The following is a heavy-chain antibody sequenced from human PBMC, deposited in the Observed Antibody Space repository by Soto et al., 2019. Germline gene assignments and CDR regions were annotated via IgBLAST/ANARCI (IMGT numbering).Heavy chain of an antibody. CDR2: ISGSGGST. V-gene: IGHV3-23*01. D-gene: IGHD2-15*01. Sequence: GGSLKLSCAASGFTFSSYAMSWVRQAPGKGLEWVSAISGSGGSTYYADSVKGRFTISRDNSKNTLYLQMNSLRAEDTAVYYCAKGALYCSGGSCGEIGDYWGQGTLVTVSS. CDR1: GFTFSSYA. CDR3: AKGALYCSGGSCGEIGDY. J-gene: IGHJ4*02.